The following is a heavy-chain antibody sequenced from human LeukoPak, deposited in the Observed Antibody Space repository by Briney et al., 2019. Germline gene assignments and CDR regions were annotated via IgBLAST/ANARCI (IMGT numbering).Heavy chain of an antibody. Sequence: PSETLSLTCTVSDGSISSSSYYWGWIRQHPGKGLEWIGSIYYGGRTYYNPSLKSRGTISVDTSKTQVSLKLSSLTAADTAVYYCARRALSGDEGIYWGQGTLVTVSS. CDR2: IYYGGRT. V-gene: IGHV4-39*01. CDR3: ARRALSGDEGIY. D-gene: IGHD2-21*02. J-gene: IGHJ4*02. CDR1: DGSISSSSYY.